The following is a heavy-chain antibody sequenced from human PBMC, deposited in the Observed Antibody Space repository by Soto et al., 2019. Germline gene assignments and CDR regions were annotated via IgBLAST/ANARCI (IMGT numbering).Heavy chain of an antibody. D-gene: IGHD2-2*01. Sequence: SETLSLTCTVSGGSISSSSYYWGWIRQPPGKGLEWIGSIYYSGSTYYNPSLKSRVAISVDTSKNQFSLKLSSVTAADTAVYYCARLFPRVVPAAIYFDYWGQGTLVTVSS. V-gene: IGHV4-39*01. CDR3: ARLFPRVVPAAIYFDY. CDR2: IYYSGST. CDR1: GGSISSSSYY. J-gene: IGHJ4*02.